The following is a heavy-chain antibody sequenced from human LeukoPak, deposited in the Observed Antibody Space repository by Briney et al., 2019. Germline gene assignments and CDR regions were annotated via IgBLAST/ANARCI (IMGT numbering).Heavy chain of an antibody. D-gene: IGHD3/OR15-3a*01. CDR1: GFTFDDYA. V-gene: IGHV3-43*02. CDR2: ISGDGGNT. CDR3: ARAAPLTWTLDF. J-gene: IGHJ4*02. Sequence: GGSLRLSCAASGFTFDDYAMHWVRQAPGKGLEWVSLISGDGGNTYYTDSVRGRFTISRDNSKNSLYLQMNSLRTEDTALYYCARAAPLTWTLDFWGQRTLVTVSS.